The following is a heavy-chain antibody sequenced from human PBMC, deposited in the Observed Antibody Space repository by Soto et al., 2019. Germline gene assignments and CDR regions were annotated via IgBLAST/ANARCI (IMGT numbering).Heavy chain of an antibody. Sequence: GESLKISCNGSGYSFTSYWIGWVRQMPGKGLEWMGIIYPGDSDTRYSPSFQGRVTISAGKSISTAYLQWSSLKASDTAMYYCARLSGCSSTSCYTHMDVWGQGTTVTVSS. CDR3: ARLSGCSSTSCYTHMDV. J-gene: IGHJ6*02. CDR1: GYSFTSYW. D-gene: IGHD2-2*02. V-gene: IGHV5-51*01. CDR2: IYPGDSDT.